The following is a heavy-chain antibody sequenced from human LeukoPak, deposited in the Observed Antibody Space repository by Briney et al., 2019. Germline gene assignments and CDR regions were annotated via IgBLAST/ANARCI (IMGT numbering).Heavy chain of an antibody. V-gene: IGHV4-39*01. Sequence: SETLSLTCTVSGGSISSSYYYWGWVRQPPGKGLEWIGSLYYSGWNTYYNPSLKSRVTISVDTSKNQFSLKLNSVTAADTAVYYCATTGDYSPLLYYYGMDVWGQGTTVTVSS. J-gene: IGHJ6*02. D-gene: IGHD7-27*01. CDR3: ATTGDYSPLLYYYGMDV. CDR2: LYYSGWNT. CDR1: GGSISSSYYY.